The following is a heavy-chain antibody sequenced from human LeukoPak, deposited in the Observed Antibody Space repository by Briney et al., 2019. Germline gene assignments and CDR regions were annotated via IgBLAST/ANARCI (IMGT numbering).Heavy chain of an antibody. J-gene: IGHJ4*02. CDR2: VYYRGST. D-gene: IGHD3-3*01. CDR1: GGSISSSSYY. CDR3: ATYYDFWSGYLS. Sequence: SETLSLTCTVSGGSISSSSYYWGWIRQPPGKGLEWIGSVYYRGSTYYNPSLKSRVTISVDTSKNQFSLKLSSVTAADTAVYYCATYYDFWSGYLSWGQGTLVTVSS. V-gene: IGHV4-39*07.